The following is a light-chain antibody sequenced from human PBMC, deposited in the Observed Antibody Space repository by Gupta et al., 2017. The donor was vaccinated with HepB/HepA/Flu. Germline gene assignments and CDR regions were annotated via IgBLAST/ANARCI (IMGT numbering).Light chain of an antibody. CDR3: QQYYTTPIT. V-gene: IGKV4-1*01. J-gene: IGKJ5*01. Sequence: DIVMTQSPDSLAVSLGERATLNCKSSQSVLYSSTNKDYLAWYQQNPGQPPKLLLYWASTRESGVPDRFSGSGSGTDFTLTISSLHAEDVAVYYCQQYYTTPITFGQGTRLEIK. CDR1: QSVLYSSTNKDY. CDR2: WAS.